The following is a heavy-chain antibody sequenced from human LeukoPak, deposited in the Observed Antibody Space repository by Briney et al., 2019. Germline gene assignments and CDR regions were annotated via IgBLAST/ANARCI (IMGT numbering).Heavy chain of an antibody. Sequence: AASVKVSCKASGYTFTSYDINWVRQATGQGLEWMGWMNPNSGNTGYAQKFQGRVTMTRNTSISTAYMELSSLRSEDTAVYYCARGYDFWSGESYYYYYYYMDVRGKGTTVTVSS. D-gene: IGHD3-3*01. CDR3: ARGYDFWSGESYYYYYYYMDV. J-gene: IGHJ6*03. V-gene: IGHV1-8*01. CDR1: GYTFTSYD. CDR2: MNPNSGNT.